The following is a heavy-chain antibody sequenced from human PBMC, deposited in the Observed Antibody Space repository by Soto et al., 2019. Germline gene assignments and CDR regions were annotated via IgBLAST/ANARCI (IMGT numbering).Heavy chain of an antibody. V-gene: IGHV4-31*03. D-gene: IGHD2-21*01. CDR2: IYVTGAV. CDR1: GSALNSGNYY. Sequence: SGTLCVTCSFAGSALNSGNYYWSWIRQVPGKGLEWIGHIYVTGAVDYNPSLRDRITISQDTSERQFSLNLRLVTAADTAVYYCARLRIATNNYKWFDPWGQGTLVTVS. CDR3: ARLRIATNNYKWFDP. J-gene: IGHJ5*02.